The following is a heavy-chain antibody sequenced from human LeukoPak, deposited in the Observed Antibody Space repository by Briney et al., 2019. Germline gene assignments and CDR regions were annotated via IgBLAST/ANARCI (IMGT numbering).Heavy chain of an antibody. D-gene: IGHD6-19*01. Sequence: TGGSLRLSCAASGFTFDDYAMHWVRQAPGKGLECVSGISWNSGSIGYADSVKGRFTISRDNAKNSLYLQMNSLRAEDTALYYCAKDSSSGWYGSDYWGQGTLVTVSS. CDR1: GFTFDDYA. CDR3: AKDSSSGWYGSDY. CDR2: ISWNSGSI. J-gene: IGHJ4*02. V-gene: IGHV3-9*01.